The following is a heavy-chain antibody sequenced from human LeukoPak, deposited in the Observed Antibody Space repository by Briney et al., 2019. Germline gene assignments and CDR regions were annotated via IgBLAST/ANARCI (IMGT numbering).Heavy chain of an antibody. D-gene: IGHD3-22*01. Sequence: ASVKVSCKASGYTFTGYYMHWVRQAPGQGLEWMGWINPNSGGTNYAQKFQGRVTMTRDTSISTAYMELSRLRSDDTAVHYCARGREFYDSSGSDAFDIWGQGTMVTVSS. CDR2: INPNSGGT. V-gene: IGHV1-2*02. CDR3: ARGREFYDSSGSDAFDI. CDR1: GYTFTGYY. J-gene: IGHJ3*02.